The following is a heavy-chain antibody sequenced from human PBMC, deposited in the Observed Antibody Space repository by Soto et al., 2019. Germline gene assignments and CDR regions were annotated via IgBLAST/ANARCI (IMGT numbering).Heavy chain of an antibody. CDR1: GGSFSGYY. J-gene: IGHJ3*02. CDR3: ARGGVQTYYDILTGYPPKAFDI. CDR2: INHSGST. D-gene: IGHD3-9*01. V-gene: IGHV4-34*01. Sequence: SETLSLTCAVYGGSFSGYYWSWIRQPPGKGLEWIGEINHSGSTNYNPSLKSRVTISVDTSKNQFSLKLGSVTAADTAVYYCARGGVQTYYDILTGYPPKAFDIWGQGTMVTVSS.